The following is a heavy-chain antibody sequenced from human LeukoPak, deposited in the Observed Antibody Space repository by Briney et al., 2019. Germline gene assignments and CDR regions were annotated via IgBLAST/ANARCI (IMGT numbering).Heavy chain of an antibody. CDR1: GYTFNSYG. Sequence: ASVKVSCKASGYTFNSYGFSWVRQAPGQGLEWMGWISAYNGNTNYAQKLQGRVTMATDTSTSTAYMELRSLRSDDTAVYYCARDRAAAANWFDPWGQGTLVTVSS. CDR3: ARDRAAAANWFDP. CDR2: ISAYNGNT. V-gene: IGHV1-18*01. D-gene: IGHD6-13*01. J-gene: IGHJ5*02.